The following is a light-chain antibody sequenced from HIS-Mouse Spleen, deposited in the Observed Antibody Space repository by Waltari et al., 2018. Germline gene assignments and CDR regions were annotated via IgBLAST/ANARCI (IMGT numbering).Light chain of an antibody. Sequence: QSALTQPASVSGSPGQSITISCTGTSSDVGSYNLVSWYQQHPGKAPKLMILEGSKRPSGVSNRFSGSKSGNTASLTISGLQAEDEADYYCCSYAGSSTLVFGGGTKLTVL. J-gene: IGLJ3*02. CDR1: SSDVGSYNL. V-gene: IGLV2-23*01. CDR3: CSYAGSSTLV. CDR2: EGS.